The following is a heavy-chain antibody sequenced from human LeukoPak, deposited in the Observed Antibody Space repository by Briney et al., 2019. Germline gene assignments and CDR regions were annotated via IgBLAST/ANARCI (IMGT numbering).Heavy chain of an antibody. CDR2: INHSGST. CDR3: ARDYIVVVPAAENGFDY. D-gene: IGHD2-2*01. V-gene: IGHV4-34*01. CDR1: GGSFSGYY. J-gene: IGHJ4*02. Sequence: PSETLSLTCAVYGGSFSGYYWSWIRQPPGKGLEWIGEINHSGSTNYNPSLKSRVTISVDTSKNQFSLKLSSVTAADTAVYYCARDYIVVVPAAENGFDYWGQGTLVTVSS.